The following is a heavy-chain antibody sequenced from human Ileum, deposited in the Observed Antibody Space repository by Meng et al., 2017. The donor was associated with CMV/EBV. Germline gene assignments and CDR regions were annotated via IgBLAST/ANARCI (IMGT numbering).Heavy chain of an antibody. CDR1: GFTFSSFS. V-gene: IGHV3-48*04. D-gene: IGHD2-2*01. CDR3: ARGGCSSTSCHHYYSNGMDV. CDR2: IDSSSSTI. Sequence: GESLKISCAASGFTFSSFSIDWVRQAPGKGLEWISYIDSSSSTIYYADSVRGRFTVSRDNAKSSLYLEMNSLRADDTAVYYCARGGCSSTSCHHYYSNGMDVWGQGTMVTVSS. J-gene: IGHJ6*02.